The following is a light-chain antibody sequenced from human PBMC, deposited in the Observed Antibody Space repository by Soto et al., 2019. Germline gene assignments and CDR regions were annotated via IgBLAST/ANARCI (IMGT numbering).Light chain of an antibody. CDR3: QHYNKLPLT. CDR1: QSVSSN. CDR2: GAS. J-gene: IGKJ4*01. V-gene: IGKV3-15*01. Sequence: EIVLTQSAASLSVSPGERATLSCRASQSVSSNLAWYQQKPGQAPRLVIYGASTRATGIPARFSGSGSGTEFTLTISSLQSEEFAVYYWQHYNKLPLTFGGGAKVEIK.